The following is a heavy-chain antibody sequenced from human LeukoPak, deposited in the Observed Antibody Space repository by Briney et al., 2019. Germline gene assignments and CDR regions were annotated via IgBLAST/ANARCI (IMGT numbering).Heavy chain of an antibody. J-gene: IGHJ4*02. Sequence: GESLKICCTGSGYSFTTYWIGWVRQMPGKGLEWMGIIYPGDSGTRYSPSFQGQVTISADKSITTAYLQWSSLKASDTATYYCALAYCGGDCYSLSGIYFDYWGQGTLVTVSS. CDR3: ALAYCGGDCYSLSGIYFDY. CDR1: GYSFTTYW. CDR2: IYPGDSGT. D-gene: IGHD2-21*02. V-gene: IGHV5-51*01.